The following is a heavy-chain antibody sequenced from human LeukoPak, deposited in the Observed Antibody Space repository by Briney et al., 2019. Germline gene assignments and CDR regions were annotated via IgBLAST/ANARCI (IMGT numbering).Heavy chain of an antibody. Sequence: SETLSLTCAVSGYSISSGYYWGWIRQPPRKGLEWIGEINHSGSTNYNPSLKSRVTISVDTSKNQFSLKLSSMTAADTAVYYCARLHYGGNYGYYYYYMDVWGKGTTVTISS. J-gene: IGHJ6*03. CDR2: INHSGST. CDR3: ARLHYGGNYGYYYYYMDV. CDR1: GYSISSGYY. D-gene: IGHD4-23*01. V-gene: IGHV4-38-2*01.